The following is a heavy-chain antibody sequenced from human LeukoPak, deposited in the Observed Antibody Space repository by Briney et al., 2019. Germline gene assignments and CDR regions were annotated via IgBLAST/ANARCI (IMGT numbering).Heavy chain of an antibody. J-gene: IGHJ4*02. V-gene: IGHV1-18*01. CDR3: ARDPNAMVTSLFDY. CDR2: ISAYYGNT. D-gene: IGHD5-18*01. Sequence: GASVKVSCKASGYTFTTYAISWVRQAPGQGLEWMGRISAYYGNTTYAQKFQGRVTMTTDTSTSTAYMELRSLRSDDTAVYYCARDPNAMVTSLFDYWGQGTLVTVSS. CDR1: GYTFTTYA.